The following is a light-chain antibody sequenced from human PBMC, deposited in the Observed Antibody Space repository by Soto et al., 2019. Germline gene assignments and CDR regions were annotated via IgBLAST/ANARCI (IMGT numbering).Light chain of an antibody. CDR2: AAS. J-gene: IGKJ5*01. CDR3: QQYYSFPQT. CDR1: QDIAIY. Sequence: IQLTQSPSSLSASVGDRVTITCRASQDIAIYLAWYQQKPGKAPELLIYAASTLQSGVPSRFSGSGSGTDFTLTISCLQSEDFATYYCQQYYSFPQTFGQGTRLEIK. V-gene: IGKV1-9*01.